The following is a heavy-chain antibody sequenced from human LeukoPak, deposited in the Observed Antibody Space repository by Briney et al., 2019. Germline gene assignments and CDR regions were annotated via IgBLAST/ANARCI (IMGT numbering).Heavy chain of an antibody. CDR2: ISGSGGTT. D-gene: IGHD2-15*01. CDR1: GFTFSSYT. J-gene: IGHJ4*02. V-gene: IGHV3-23*01. CDR3: AKEARYCSATNCYSVLHY. Sequence: GGSLRLSCAASGFTFSSYTMSWVRQPPGKGLEWVSAISGSGGTTYYADSVKGRFTISRDNSKNTLFLQMHSLGAEDTAVYYCAKEARYCSATNCYSVLHYWGQGTLVTVSS.